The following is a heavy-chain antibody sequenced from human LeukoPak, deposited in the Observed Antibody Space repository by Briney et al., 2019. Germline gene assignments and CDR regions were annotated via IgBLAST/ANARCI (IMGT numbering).Heavy chain of an antibody. Sequence: GGSLRLSCPASGFTFSDYYMSWIRQAPGKGREWLSYTASSGGTFYYADSVKGRFTISRDNTKKSLYLQMNSLRAEDTAVYYCARLYYYSMDVWGQGTTVTVSS. CDR1: GFTFSDYY. CDR2: TASSGGTF. J-gene: IGHJ6*02. V-gene: IGHV3-11*01. CDR3: ARLYYYSMDV.